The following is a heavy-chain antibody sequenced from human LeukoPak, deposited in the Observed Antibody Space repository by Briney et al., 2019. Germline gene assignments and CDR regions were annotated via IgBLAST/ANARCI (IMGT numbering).Heavy chain of an antibody. D-gene: IGHD6-19*01. J-gene: IGHJ4*02. CDR1: GFTFSSYS. CDR2: ISSSSSTI. Sequence: GGSLRLSCAASGFTFSSYSMNWVRQAPGKGLEWVSYISSSSSTIYYADSVKGRFTISRDNAKNSLYLQMNSLRAEDTAVYYCARCTAVAGNYFDYWGQGTLVTVSS. CDR3: ARCTAVAGNYFDY. V-gene: IGHV3-48*04.